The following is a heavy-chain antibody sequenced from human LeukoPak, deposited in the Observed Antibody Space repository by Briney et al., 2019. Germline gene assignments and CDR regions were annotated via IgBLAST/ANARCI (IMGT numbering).Heavy chain of an antibody. CDR3: AKNRGYSSSWFFDD. J-gene: IGHJ4*02. Sequence: GGSLRLSCAASGFTFTGYAMSWVRQAPGKGLEWVSAMSGSGDKTYYADSVKGRFTISRDNSKDTVYLQMSGLRGEDTAVYYCAKNRGYSSSWFFDDWGQGTLVTVSS. CDR2: MSGSGDKT. CDR1: GFTFTGYA. V-gene: IGHV3-23*01. D-gene: IGHD6-13*01.